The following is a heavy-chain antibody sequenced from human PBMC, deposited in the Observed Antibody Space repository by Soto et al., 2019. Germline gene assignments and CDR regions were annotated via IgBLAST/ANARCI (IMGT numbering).Heavy chain of an antibody. V-gene: IGHV1-69*12. CDR3: AREDIVLVPAAGPYYSMDV. Sequence: QVQLVQSGAEVKKPGSSVKVSCKASGGTFSSYAISWVRQAPGQGLEWMGGIIPIFGTANYAQKFQGRVTITADESTSTAYMELSSLRSEDTAVYYCAREDIVLVPAAGPYYSMDVWGQGTTVTVSS. CDR2: IIPIFGTA. D-gene: IGHD2-2*01. J-gene: IGHJ6*02. CDR1: GGTFSSYA.